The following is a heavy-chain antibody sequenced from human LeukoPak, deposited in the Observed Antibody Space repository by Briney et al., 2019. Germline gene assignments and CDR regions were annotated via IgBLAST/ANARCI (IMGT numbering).Heavy chain of an antibody. D-gene: IGHD2-2*01. V-gene: IGHV3-23*01. Sequence: PGGSLRLSCAASGFTFSSYAMSWVRQAPGKGLEWVSAMSGSGASTYYADSVKGRFTISRDNSENTLYLQMNSLRAEDTAVYYCAKDIVVVPAASDAFDIWGQGTMVTVSS. CDR2: MSGSGAST. J-gene: IGHJ3*02. CDR3: AKDIVVVPAASDAFDI. CDR1: GFTFSSYA.